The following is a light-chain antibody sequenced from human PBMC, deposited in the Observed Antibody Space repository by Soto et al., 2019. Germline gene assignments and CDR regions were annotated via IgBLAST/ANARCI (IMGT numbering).Light chain of an antibody. J-gene: IGKJ1*01. CDR1: QGISSW. V-gene: IGKV1-5*03. CDR2: KSS. CDR3: QQFNTSPWT. Sequence: DIQMTQSPSSVSASVGDRGTITCRASQGISSWLAWYQQKPGRAPKLLIYKSSILESGVPSRFSGSGSGTEFTLTISSLQPDDFATYYCQQFNTSPWTFGQGTKVE.